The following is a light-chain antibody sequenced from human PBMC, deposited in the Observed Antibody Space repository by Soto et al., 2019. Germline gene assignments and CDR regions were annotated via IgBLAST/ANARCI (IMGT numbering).Light chain of an antibody. Sequence: DIVMTQSPLSLPVTPGEPASISCRSSRSLLHTDGYNYLDWYLQKPGQSPQLLIYLGSNRASGVPDRFSGSGSGTDFTLKSSRVEAEDVGVFFCRQALEGRTFGQGTKVEIK. J-gene: IGKJ1*01. CDR1: RSLLHTDGYNY. V-gene: IGKV2-28*01. CDR3: RQALEGRT. CDR2: LGS.